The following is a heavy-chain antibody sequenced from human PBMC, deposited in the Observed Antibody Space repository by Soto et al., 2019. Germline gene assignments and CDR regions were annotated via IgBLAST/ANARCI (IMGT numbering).Heavy chain of an antibody. CDR3: ARALYDSSGYRHRGGRYYFDY. Sequence: TLSLTCTVSGGSISSGGYYWSWIRQHPGKGLEWLGYIYYSGSTYYNPSLKSRVTISVDTSKNQFSLKLSSVTAADTAVYYCARALYDSSGYRHRGGRYYFDYWGQGTLVTVSS. D-gene: IGHD3-22*01. V-gene: IGHV4-31*03. CDR1: GGSISSGGYY. J-gene: IGHJ4*02. CDR2: IYYSGST.